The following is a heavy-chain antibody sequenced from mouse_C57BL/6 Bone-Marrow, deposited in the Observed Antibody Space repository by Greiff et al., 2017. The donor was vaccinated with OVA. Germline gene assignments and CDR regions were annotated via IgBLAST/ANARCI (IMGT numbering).Heavy chain of an antibody. CDR1: GYTFTSYG. Sequence: QVQLQQSGAELARPGASVKLSCKASGYTFTSYGISWVKQRTGQGLEWIGEIYPRSGNTYYNEKFKGKATLTADKSSSTAYMELRSLTSEDSAVYFCARGDYTMYYFDYWGQGTTLTVSS. CDR2: IYPRSGNT. V-gene: IGHV1-81*01. D-gene: IGHD1-1*02. CDR3: ARGDYTMYYFDY. J-gene: IGHJ2*01.